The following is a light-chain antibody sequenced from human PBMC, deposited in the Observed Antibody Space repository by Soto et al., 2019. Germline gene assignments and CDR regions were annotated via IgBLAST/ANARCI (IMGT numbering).Light chain of an antibody. V-gene: IGKV3-20*01. Sequence: EIVLTQSPGNLSLSPGERATLSCRASQSVTSSYLAWYQQKPGQAPRLLIYGASGRATGIPDRFSGSGSGTDFTLTISRLEPEYFAVYYCQQYGSSFTFGPGTKVDVK. CDR3: QQYGSSFT. CDR1: QSVTSSY. J-gene: IGKJ3*01. CDR2: GAS.